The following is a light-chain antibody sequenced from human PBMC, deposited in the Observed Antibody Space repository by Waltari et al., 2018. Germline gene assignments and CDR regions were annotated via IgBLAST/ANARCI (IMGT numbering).Light chain of an antibody. CDR3: QQHYISRT. Sequence: DIVMTQSPASLAVSLGERATITCTSSQSVLYNSNNKNYLAWYQQKPGQPPKLLIYWASTRESGVPDRFSGSGSGTDFTLSISSLQAEDVAVYYCQQHYISRTFGQGTRVEIK. V-gene: IGKV4-1*01. CDR2: WAS. CDR1: QSVLYNSNNKNY. J-gene: IGKJ1*01.